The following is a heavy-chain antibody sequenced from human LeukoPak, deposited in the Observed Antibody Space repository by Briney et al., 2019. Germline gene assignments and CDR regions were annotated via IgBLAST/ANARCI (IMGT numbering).Heavy chain of an antibody. D-gene: IGHD3-22*01. CDR3: ARGLSYYDSSLTDGMDV. V-gene: IGHV1-18*01. CDR2: ISAYNGNT. CDR1: GYTFTSYG. Sequence: ASVKVSCKASGYTFTSYGISWVRQAPGQGLEWMGWISAYNGNTNYAQKLQGRVTMTTDTSTSTAYMELRSLRSDDTAVYYCARGLSYYDSSLTDGMDVWGQGTTVTVSS. J-gene: IGHJ6*02.